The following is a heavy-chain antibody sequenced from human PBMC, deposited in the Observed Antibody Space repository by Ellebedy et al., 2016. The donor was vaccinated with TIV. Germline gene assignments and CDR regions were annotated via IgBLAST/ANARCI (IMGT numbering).Heavy chain of an antibody. Sequence: GGSLRLSCAASGFPFSDYYMSWVRQAPGKGLEWISFITSGDTIYYADTWKGRFTISRDNAKNSLYLHMNSLRAEDTAVYYCARLDWSDVDLRHFYFDYWGQGTQVTVSP. CDR1: GFPFSDYY. D-gene: IGHD1-1*01. J-gene: IGHJ4*02. CDR3: ARLDWSDVDLRHFYFDY. CDR2: ITSGDTI. V-gene: IGHV3-11*01.